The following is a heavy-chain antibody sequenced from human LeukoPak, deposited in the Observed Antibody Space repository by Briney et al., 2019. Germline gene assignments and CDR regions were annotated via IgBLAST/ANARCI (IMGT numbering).Heavy chain of an antibody. V-gene: IGHV3-30*18. CDR3: AKEAAAGGYYFDY. CDR1: GFTFSSYG. CDR2: ISYDGSNK. J-gene: IGHJ4*02. Sequence: GGSLRLSCAASGFTFSSYGMHWVRQAPGKGLEWVAVISYDGSNKYYADSVKGRFTISRDNSKNTLYLQMNSLRAEDTAVYYCAKEAAAGGYYFDYWAREPWSPSPQ. D-gene: IGHD6-13*01.